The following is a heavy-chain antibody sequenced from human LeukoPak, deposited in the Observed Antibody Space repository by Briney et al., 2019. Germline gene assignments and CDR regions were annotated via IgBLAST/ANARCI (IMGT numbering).Heavy chain of an antibody. Sequence: SETLSLTCAVSGGSLKSNNGWSWVRQPPGKGLEWIGEIYHSGSTNYNPSLESRVTVSVDKSKNQFSLDLSSVTAADTAVYYCARGDGAVADYYYYYGMDVWGQGTTVTVSS. CDR2: IYHSGST. V-gene: IGHV4-4*02. CDR3: ARGDGAVADYYYYYGMDV. CDR1: GGSLKSNNG. D-gene: IGHD6-19*01. J-gene: IGHJ6*02.